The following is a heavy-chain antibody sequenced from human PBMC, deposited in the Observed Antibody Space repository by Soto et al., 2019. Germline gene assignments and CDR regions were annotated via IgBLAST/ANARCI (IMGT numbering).Heavy chain of an antibody. V-gene: IGHV1-46*02. CDR3: AREAEMATKVGVYYGMDV. Sequence: VSVKVSCKASGYSFNSYYMHWVRQDPRQGLEWMGIINPSGGSTSYAQKFQGRVTMTRDTSTSTVYMELSSLRSEDTAVYYCAREAEMATKVGVYYGMDVWGQGTTVTVSS. J-gene: IGHJ6*02. CDR1: GYSFNSYY. CDR2: INPSGGST. D-gene: IGHD5-12*01.